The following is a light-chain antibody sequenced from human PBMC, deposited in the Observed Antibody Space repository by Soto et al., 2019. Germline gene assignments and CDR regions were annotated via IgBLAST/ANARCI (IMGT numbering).Light chain of an antibody. CDR1: QSVSNNY. V-gene: IGKV3-20*01. CDR3: QQYGSLPKT. Sequence: EIVLTQSPGTLSLSPGERATLSCRASQSVSNNYLAWYQQKSGQAPRLLIYGAFSRANGIPVRFSGSASGTDFTLIISRLEPEDVAVYFCQQYGSLPKTLGHGTKVDIK. CDR2: GAF. J-gene: IGKJ1*01.